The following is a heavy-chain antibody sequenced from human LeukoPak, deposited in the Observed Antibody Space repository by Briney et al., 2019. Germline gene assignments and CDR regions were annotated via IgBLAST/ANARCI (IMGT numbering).Heavy chain of an antibody. V-gene: IGHV3-23*01. CDR2: ISGSGGST. CDR3: AKNKLRGWYGSYYFDY. Sequence: PGGSLRLSCAASGFTFSSYAMSWVRQAPGKGLEWASAISGSGGSTYYADSVKGRFTISRDNSENTLYLRMNSLRAEDTAVYYCAKNKLRGWYGSYYFDYWGQGTLVTVSS. J-gene: IGHJ4*02. D-gene: IGHD6-19*01. CDR1: GFTFSSYA.